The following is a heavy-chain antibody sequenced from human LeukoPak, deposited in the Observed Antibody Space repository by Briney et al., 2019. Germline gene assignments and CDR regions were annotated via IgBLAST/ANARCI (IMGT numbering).Heavy chain of an antibody. V-gene: IGHV3-23*01. Sequence: PGGSLRLSCAGSGFTFARHALTWVRQAPGKGLEWVSAISGSGGTTYYADSVKGRFTISRDNSKNTLYLQMNSLRAEDTAVYYCAKGQGSSSWYRFAYWGQGTLVTVSS. D-gene: IGHD6-13*01. CDR2: ISGSGGTT. J-gene: IGHJ4*02. CDR1: GFTFARHA. CDR3: AKGQGSSSWYRFAY.